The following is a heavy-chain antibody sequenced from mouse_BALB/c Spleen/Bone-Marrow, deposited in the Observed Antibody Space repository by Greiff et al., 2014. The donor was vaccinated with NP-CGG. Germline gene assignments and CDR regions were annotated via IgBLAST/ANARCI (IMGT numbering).Heavy chain of an antibody. Sequence: VKLQESGPGLVAPSQSLSITCTVSGFSLSRYSVHWVRQPPGEGLEWLGVIWGGGNTDYNSALKSRLSITKDNSKSQVFLKMNSLQTDDTAMYYCARFSTTGTMDCWGQGTSVTVSS. CDR3: ARFSTTGTMDC. J-gene: IGHJ4*01. CDR1: GFSLSRYS. D-gene: IGHD1-1*01. V-gene: IGHV2-6-4*01. CDR2: IWGGGNT.